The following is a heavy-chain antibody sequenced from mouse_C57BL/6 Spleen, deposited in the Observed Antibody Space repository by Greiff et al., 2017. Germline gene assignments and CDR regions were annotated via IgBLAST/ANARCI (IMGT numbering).Heavy chain of an antibody. D-gene: IGHD1-1*01. CDR3: ARGLITTVVATEDY. CDR2: INPSNGGT. J-gene: IGHJ2*01. CDR1: GYTFTSYW. Sequence: QVQLKQPGTELVKPGASVKLSCKASGYTFTSYWMHWVKQRPGQGLEWIGNINPSNGGTNYNEKFKSKATLTVDKSSSTAYMQLSSLTSEDSAVYYCARGLITTVVATEDYWGQGTTLTVSS. V-gene: IGHV1-53*01.